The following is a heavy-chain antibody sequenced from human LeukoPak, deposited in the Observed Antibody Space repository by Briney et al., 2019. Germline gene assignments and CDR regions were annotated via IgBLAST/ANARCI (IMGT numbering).Heavy chain of an antibody. Sequence: GGSLRLSCTASGFTFSSYSMNRVRQAPGKGLEWVSSISSSSSYIYYADSVKGRFTISRDNAKNSLYLQMNSLRAEDTAVYYCARVPSSSWSDYYYYGMDVWGQGTTVTVSS. CDR3: ARVPSSSWSDYYYYGMDV. CDR1: GFTFSSYS. D-gene: IGHD6-13*01. V-gene: IGHV3-21*01. J-gene: IGHJ6*02. CDR2: ISSSSSYI.